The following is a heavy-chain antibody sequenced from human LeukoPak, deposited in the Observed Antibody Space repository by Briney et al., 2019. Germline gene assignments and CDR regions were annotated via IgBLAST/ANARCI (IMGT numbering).Heavy chain of an antibody. CDR1: GFTFSSYS. V-gene: IGHV3-21*01. J-gene: IGHJ4*02. CDR2: ISSSSSYI. Sequence: PGGSLRLSCAASGFTFSSYSMNWVRQAPGKGLESVSSISSSSSYIYYADSVKGRFTISRDNAKNSLYLQMNSLRAEDTAVYYCARDDDYGDCFDYWGQGTLVTVSS. D-gene: IGHD4-17*01. CDR3: ARDDDYGDCFDY.